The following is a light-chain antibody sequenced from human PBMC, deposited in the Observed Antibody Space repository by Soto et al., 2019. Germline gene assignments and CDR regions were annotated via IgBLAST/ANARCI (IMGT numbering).Light chain of an antibody. CDR1: QSASSNY. CDR3: QHYHGWPIT. Sequence: EIVLTQSPATLSLSPGERATLSCRASQSASSNYLAWYQQKPGQAPRLLIYDTSNRATGVPARFSGSGSGTDFTLTISSLEPEDCAIYYCQHYHGWPITSGQGTRLDIK. CDR2: DTS. V-gene: IGKV3-11*01. J-gene: IGKJ5*01.